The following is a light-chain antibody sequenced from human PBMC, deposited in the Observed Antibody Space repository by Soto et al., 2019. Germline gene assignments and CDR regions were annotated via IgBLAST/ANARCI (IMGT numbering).Light chain of an antibody. CDR3: QQYGSSGYT. CDR1: QSVSSSY. CDR2: GAS. V-gene: IGKV3-20*01. Sequence: EIVLTQSPGTLSLSPGERATLSCRASQSVSSSYLAWYQQKPGQAPRLLLYGASSRATGIPDRFSGSGSGTDCTLTISRLEPEDLAVYYCQQYGSSGYTFGQGTKLEIK. J-gene: IGKJ2*01.